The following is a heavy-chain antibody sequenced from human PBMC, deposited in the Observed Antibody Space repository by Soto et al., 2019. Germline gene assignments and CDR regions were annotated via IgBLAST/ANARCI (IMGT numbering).Heavy chain of an antibody. J-gene: IGHJ4*02. V-gene: IGHV3-30-3*01. CDR3: AKGEVRGIIPSYFDY. CDR1: GFTFTLYA. Sequence: GGSLRLSCAASGFTFTLYAIHWVRQAPGKGLEWVAVISHDGSIKYYTDSVKGRFTISRDNSLHTLYLQMVSLRAEDTAVYYCAKGEVRGIIPSYFDYWGLGTLVTVSS. D-gene: IGHD3-10*01. CDR2: ISHDGSIK.